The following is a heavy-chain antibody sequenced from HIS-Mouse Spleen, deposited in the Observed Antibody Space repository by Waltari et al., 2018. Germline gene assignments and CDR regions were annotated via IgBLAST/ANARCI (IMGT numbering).Heavy chain of an antibody. CDR1: GGSISSSSYY. D-gene: IGHD3-3*01. J-gene: IGHJ3*02. V-gene: IGHV4-39*07. CDR2: IYYSGST. Sequence: QLQLQESGPGLVKPSETLSLTCTVSGGSISSSSYYRGWIRQPPGKGLEWIGSIYYSGSTYYNPSLKSRVTISVDTSKNQFSLKLSSVTAADTAVYYCARAPTGFLEWFDAFDIWGQGTMVTVSS. CDR3: ARAPTGFLEWFDAFDI.